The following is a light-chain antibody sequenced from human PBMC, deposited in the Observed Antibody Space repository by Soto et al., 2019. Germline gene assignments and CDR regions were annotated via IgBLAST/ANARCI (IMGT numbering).Light chain of an antibody. V-gene: IGLV1-51*02. CDR3: GTWDSSLSAWV. Sequence: QSVLTQPPSVSAAPGQTVTISCSGSNSNIGNNYVSWYQQLPGTAPKLLMYENNKRPSGIPDRFSGSKSGTSATLGITGLQTGDEADYYCGTWDSSLSAWVFGGGTKLTVL. CDR2: ENN. CDR1: NSNIGNNY. J-gene: IGLJ3*02.